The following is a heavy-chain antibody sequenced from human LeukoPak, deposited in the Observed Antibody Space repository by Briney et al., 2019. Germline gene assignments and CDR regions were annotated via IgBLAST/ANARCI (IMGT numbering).Heavy chain of an antibody. J-gene: IGHJ4*02. CDR2: ISSSSSYM. D-gene: IGHD4-17*01. V-gene: IGHV3-21*01. CDR1: GFTFSSYS. Sequence: PGGSLRLSCAASGFTFSSYSMNWVRQAPGKGLEWVSSISSSSSYMYYADSVKGRFTISRDNAKNSLYLQMNSLRAEDTAVYYCARDMDGDYVGYWGQGTLVTVSS. CDR3: ARDMDGDYVGY.